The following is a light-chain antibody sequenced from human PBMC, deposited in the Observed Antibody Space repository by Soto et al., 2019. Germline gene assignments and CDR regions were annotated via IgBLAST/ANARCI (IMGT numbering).Light chain of an antibody. CDR3: QQSYSTPPEYT. CDR1: QSISSY. CDR2: AAS. J-gene: IGKJ2*01. V-gene: IGKV1-39*01. Sequence: DLRMTQSPSSLSASVGDRVTITCRASQSISSYLNWYQQKPGKAPKLLIYAASSLQSGVPSRFSGSGSGTDFTLTISSLQPEDFATYYCQQSYSTPPEYTFGQGTKLEIK.